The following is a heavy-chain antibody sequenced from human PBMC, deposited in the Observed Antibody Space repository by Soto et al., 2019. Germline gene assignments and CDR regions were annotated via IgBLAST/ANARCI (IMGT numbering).Heavy chain of an antibody. Sequence: QVQLVQSGAEVKKPGASVKVSCKASGYTFTNYNINWVRQATGQGLEWMGWMNPNSGNTGYAQTFQGRVTMAGRPSISTAYMELSSLRSEETAVYYCAREDYYGSGTYGYWGQGTLVIVSS. J-gene: IGHJ4*02. D-gene: IGHD3-10*01. CDR1: GYTFTNYN. CDR3: AREDYYGSGTYGY. V-gene: IGHV1-8*01. CDR2: MNPNSGNT.